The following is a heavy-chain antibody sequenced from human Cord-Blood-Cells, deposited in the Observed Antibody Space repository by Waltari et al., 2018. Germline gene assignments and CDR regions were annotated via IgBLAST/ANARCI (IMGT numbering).Heavy chain of an antibody. CDR2: FDPEDGET. J-gene: IGHJ3*02. D-gene: IGHD3-10*01. Sequence: QVQLVQSGAEVKKPGASVKVPCKVSGYTLTELSIHWVRQAPGKGLEWMGGFDPEDGETIYAQKFQGRVTMTEDTSTDTAYMELSSLRSEDTAVYYCATAAPVGGIRWAPPAFDIWGQGTMVTVSS. CDR1: GYTLTELS. CDR3: ATAAPVGGIRWAPPAFDI. V-gene: IGHV1-24*01.